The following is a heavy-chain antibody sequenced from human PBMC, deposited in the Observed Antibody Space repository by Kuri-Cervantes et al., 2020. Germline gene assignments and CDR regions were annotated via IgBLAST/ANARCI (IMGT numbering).Heavy chain of an antibody. CDR3: ARGGLYYYGMDV. Sequence: GGSLRLSCEASGFNFDSYTMNWVRQAPGKGLEWLSYITTKSTNIHYADSVKGRFTISRDNAKNSLFLEMNSLRDEDTATYFCARGGLYYYGMDVWGQGTTVTVSS. CDR2: ITTKSTNI. V-gene: IGHV3-48*02. J-gene: IGHJ6*02. CDR1: GFNFDSYT.